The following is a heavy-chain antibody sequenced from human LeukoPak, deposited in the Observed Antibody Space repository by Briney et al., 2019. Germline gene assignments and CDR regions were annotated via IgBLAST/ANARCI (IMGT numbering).Heavy chain of an antibody. J-gene: IGHJ6*03. CDR1: GDSISSYY. D-gene: IGHD3-16*01. CDR2: VYVSGST. CDR3: ARDKGVFAHFFMDV. Sequence: SETLSLTCTVSGDSISSYYWSWIRQPAGKGLEWIGRVYVSGSTNYNPSLKSRVSMPVDPSKKQFSLEVSSVTAADTAVYYCARDKGVFAHFFMDVWGKGTTVTVSS. V-gene: IGHV4-4*07.